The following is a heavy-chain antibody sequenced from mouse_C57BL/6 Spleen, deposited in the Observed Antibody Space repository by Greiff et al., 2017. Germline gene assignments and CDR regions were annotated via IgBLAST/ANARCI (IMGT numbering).Heavy chain of an antibody. CDR1: GYTFTSYG. CDR2: IYPRSGNT. J-gene: IGHJ1*03. D-gene: IGHD1-1*01. CDR3: AGESITTVVAKGYFDV. V-gene: IGHV1-81*01. Sequence: QVQLQQSGAELARPGASVKLSCKASGYTFTSYGISWVKQRTGQGLEWIGEIYPRSGNTYYNEKFKGKATLTADKSSSTAYMELRSLTSEDSAVYFCAGESITTVVAKGYFDVWGTGTTVTVSS.